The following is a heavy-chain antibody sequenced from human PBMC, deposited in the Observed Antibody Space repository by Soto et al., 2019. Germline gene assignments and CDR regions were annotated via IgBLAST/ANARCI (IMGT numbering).Heavy chain of an antibody. CDR2: ISPYTGNT. CDR3: VMVDNYVTPTPQDV. J-gene: IGHJ6*02. Sequence: QVQLVQSGDEVKKPGASVKVSCKASGYIFVNYGIAWVRQAPGQGLEWMGWISPYTGNTHSASKVQGRLTMTTDTYTSTAYMDLRSLTSDDTAVYYCVMVDNYVTPTPQDVWGQWTTVTVSS. CDR1: GYIFVNYG. V-gene: IGHV1-18*01. D-gene: IGHD3-16*01.